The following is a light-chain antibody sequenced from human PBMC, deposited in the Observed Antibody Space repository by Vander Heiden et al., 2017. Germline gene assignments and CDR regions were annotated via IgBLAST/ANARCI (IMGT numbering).Light chain of an antibody. CDR2: EVS. Sequence: QSALTHPASVSASPGQSITISCTGTSSDVGGYNYVSWYQQHPGKAPKLMIYEVSNRPSGVSNRFSGSKSGNTASLTICGLQAEDEADYYCSSYTSSSTLVVFGGGTKLTVL. CDR1: SSDVGGYNY. J-gene: IGLJ2*01. CDR3: SSYTSSSTLVV. V-gene: IGLV2-14*01.